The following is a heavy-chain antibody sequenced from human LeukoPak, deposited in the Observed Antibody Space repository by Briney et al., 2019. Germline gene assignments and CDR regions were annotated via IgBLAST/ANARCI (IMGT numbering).Heavy chain of an antibody. CDR1: GVSISSSSYF. V-gene: IGHV4-39*07. CDR3: AREGDGGDDY. J-gene: IGHJ4*02. Sequence: PSETLSLTCSVSGVSISSSSYFWGWIRQPPGKVLGWIGNIYYSGSTYYNSSLKSRVTISVDTSKNQFSLKLSSVTAADTAVYYCAREGDGGDDYWGQGTLVTVSS. CDR2: IYYSGST. D-gene: IGHD5-24*01.